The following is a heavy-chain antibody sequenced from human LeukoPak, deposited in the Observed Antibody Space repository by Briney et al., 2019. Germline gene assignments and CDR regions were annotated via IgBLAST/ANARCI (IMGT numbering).Heavy chain of an antibody. CDR1: GGSISSSYHY. CDR3: ARDTIYYDSSGYYYFDY. J-gene: IGHJ4*02. CDR2: IYDTGST. D-gene: IGHD3-22*01. Sequence: SETLSLTCTVSGGSISSSYHYWGWIRQPPGKGLEWIGTIYDTGSTYYNPSLKGRATISVDTSKNQFSLKLSSVTAADTAVYYCARDTIYYDSSGYYYFDYWGQGTLVTVSS. V-gene: IGHV4-39*02.